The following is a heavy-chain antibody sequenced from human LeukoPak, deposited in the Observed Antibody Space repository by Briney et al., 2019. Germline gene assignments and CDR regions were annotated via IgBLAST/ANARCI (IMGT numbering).Heavy chain of an antibody. CDR3: ARTGYSTGWDRFSFVY. CDR1: GGPITSSYY. Sequence: SETLSLTCTLSGGPITSSYYCGWIRQPPGKGLEWIGGIYYSGSTYYNPSLKSRVTISIDTSKNQFSLKLTSVTAADTAVYCCARTGYSTGWDRFSFVYWGQGTLVTVSS. V-gene: IGHV4-39*01. J-gene: IGHJ4*02. D-gene: IGHD6-19*01. CDR2: IYYSGST.